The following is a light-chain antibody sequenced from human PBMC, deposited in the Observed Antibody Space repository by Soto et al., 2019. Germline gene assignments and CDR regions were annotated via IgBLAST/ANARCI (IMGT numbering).Light chain of an antibody. CDR1: SSDVGYYNY. J-gene: IGLJ2*01. Sequence: QSALTQPPSASGSPGQSVTISCTGTSSDVGYYNYVSWYQQHPGKAPKLRIFEVNARPSGVPDRFSGSRSGNTASLTVSGLQDEDEAVYYCSSHAGRNKYVLFGGGTKLTVL. CDR3: SSHAGRNKYVL. CDR2: EVN. V-gene: IGLV2-8*01.